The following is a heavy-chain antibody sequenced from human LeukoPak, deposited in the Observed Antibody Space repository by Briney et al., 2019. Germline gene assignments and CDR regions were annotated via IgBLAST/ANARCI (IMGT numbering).Heavy chain of an antibody. D-gene: IGHD5-12*01. CDR1: GFTFSDPY. J-gene: IGHJ6*03. Sequence: PGGSLRLSCEASGFTFSDPYMSWIRQAPGKGLEWVSSISSSSSYIYYADSVKGRFTISRDNAKNSLYLQMNSLRAEDTAVYYCARVGYSGFYYYYMDVWGKGTTVTVSS. CDR2: ISSSSSYI. CDR3: ARVGYSGFYYYYMDV. V-gene: IGHV3-11*06.